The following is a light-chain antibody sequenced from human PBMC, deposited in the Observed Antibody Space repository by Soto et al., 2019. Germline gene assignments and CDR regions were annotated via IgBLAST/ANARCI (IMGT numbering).Light chain of an antibody. V-gene: IGLV1-47*01. CDR2: RNN. CDR3: AAWDDSLTLWV. CDR1: SSNIGSNY. J-gene: IGLJ3*02. Sequence: QPVLTQPPSASGTPGQRVTISCSGSSSNIGSNYVYWYQQLPGTAPKLLIYRNNQRPSGVPDRFSGSKSGTSASLAISGLRSEDEADYYCAAWDDSLTLWVFGGGTKLTVL.